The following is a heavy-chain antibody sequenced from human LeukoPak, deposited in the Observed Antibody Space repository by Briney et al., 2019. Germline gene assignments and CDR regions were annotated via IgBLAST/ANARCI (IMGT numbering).Heavy chain of an antibody. V-gene: IGHV1-2*02. CDR1: GYTFTVYY. CDR3: ARGRRFDP. CDR2: INPNSGGT. Sequence: ASVKVSFKASGYTFTVYYMHWVRQAPGQGLEWMGWINPNSGGTNYAEKFQGRVTMTRDTSISTAYMDLSSLRSDDTAVYYCARGRRFDPWGQGTLVTVSS. J-gene: IGHJ5*02.